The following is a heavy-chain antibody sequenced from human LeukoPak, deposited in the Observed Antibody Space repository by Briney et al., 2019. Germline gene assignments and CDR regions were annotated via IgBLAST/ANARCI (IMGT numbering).Heavy chain of an antibody. CDR2: MKDDGSDK. J-gene: IGHJ4*02. CDR1: GFTFSDSW. V-gene: IGHV3-7*01. Sequence: GGSLRLSCGPSGFTFSDSWMSWFRHAPGQGVEWVASMKDDGSDKHYLDSVRGRFTISRDNAEDSLYLQLDDLRAEDTAVFYCARHLLRGQNFDYWGQGTLVTVSS. CDR3: ARHLLRGQNFDY.